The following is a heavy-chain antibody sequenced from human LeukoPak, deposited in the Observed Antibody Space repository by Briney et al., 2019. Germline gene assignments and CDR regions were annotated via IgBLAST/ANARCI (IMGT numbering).Heavy chain of an antibody. V-gene: IGHV3-30*18. J-gene: IGHJ4*02. CDR3: AKAKLRINMIYDY. Sequence: GGSLRLSCAASGFTFSSYGMHWVRQAPGKGLEWVAVISYDGSNKYYADSVKGRFTISRDNSKNTLYLQMNSLRAEDTAVYYCAKAKLRINMIYDYWGQGTLVTVSS. D-gene: IGHD3-22*01. CDR1: GFTFSSYG. CDR2: ISYDGSNK.